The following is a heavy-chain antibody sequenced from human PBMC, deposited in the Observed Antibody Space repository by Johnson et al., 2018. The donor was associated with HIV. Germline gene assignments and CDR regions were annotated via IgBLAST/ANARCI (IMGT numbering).Heavy chain of an antibody. Sequence: QLVESGGGLVQPGRSLRLSCAASGFTFDDYAMHWVRQAPGKGLEWVSGISWKSGSIGYADSVKGRFPISRDNSKNTLYLQMNSLRAEDTAVYYCARATAYGGRVDGFDIWGQGTMVTVSS. CDR3: ARATAYGGRVDGFDI. CDR2: ISWKSGSI. CDR1: GFTFDDYA. V-gene: IGHV3-9*01. D-gene: IGHD4-23*01. J-gene: IGHJ3*02.